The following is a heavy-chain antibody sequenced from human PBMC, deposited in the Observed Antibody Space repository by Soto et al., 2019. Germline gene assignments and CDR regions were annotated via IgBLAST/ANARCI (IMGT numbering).Heavy chain of an antibody. CDR1: GGSISSYY. CDR2: IYYSGST. D-gene: IGHD3-10*01. J-gene: IGHJ6*02. CDR3: ARSPTESGSGSYYGYYYYYYGMDV. Sequence: PSETLSLTCTVSGGSISSYYWSWIRQPPGKGLEWIGYIYYSGSTNYNPSLKSRVTISVDTSKNQFSLKLSSVTAADTAVYYCARSPTESGSGSYYGYYYYYYGMDVWGQGTTVTVSS. V-gene: IGHV4-59*08.